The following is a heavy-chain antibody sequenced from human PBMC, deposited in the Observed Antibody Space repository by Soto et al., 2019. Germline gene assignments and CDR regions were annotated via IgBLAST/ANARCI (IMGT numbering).Heavy chain of an antibody. CDR1: GYTFTDYY. D-gene: IGHD1-26*01. CDR2: INPNSGFP. J-gene: IGHJ4*02. V-gene: IGHV1-2*02. Sequence: ASVKVSCWPSGYTFTDYYMHWVRQAPGQGCEWVGGINPNSGFPKYVPKFQGRVTVTRDTSTSTAYMELNRLTSDDTAVYYCASEACGNTHCLKGFEYWRQGTRVAFAS. CDR3: ASEACGNTHCLKGFEY.